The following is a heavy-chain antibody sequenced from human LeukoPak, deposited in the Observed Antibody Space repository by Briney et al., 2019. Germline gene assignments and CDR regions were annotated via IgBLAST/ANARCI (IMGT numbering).Heavy chain of an antibody. J-gene: IGHJ3*02. D-gene: IGHD5-18*01. CDR3: ARESSGYSYGYSFDAFDI. V-gene: IGHV3-48*01. CDR1: GFTFSSYS. CDR2: ISSSSSTI. Sequence: PGGSLRLSCAASGFTFSSYSMTWVRQAPGEGLEWVSYISSSSSTIYYADSVKGRFTISRDNAKNSLYLQMNSLRAEDTAVYYCARESSGYSYGYSFDAFDIWGQGTMVTVSS.